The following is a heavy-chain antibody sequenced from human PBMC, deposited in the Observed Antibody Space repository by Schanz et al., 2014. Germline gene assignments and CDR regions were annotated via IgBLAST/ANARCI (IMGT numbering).Heavy chain of an antibody. CDR1: GFTFSGYS. D-gene: IGHD3-10*01. CDR2: IGVDGTTT. V-gene: IGHV3-23*04. Sequence: VQLVDSGGGLVQPGGSLRLSCAASGFTFSGYSMNWVRQAPGKGLEWVSVIGVDGTTTYYADSVKGRFTISRDNSKNTLYLQMNSLRPEDTAVYYCAKYRGYYRVSGSYRELEYWGQGTLVTVSS. CDR3: AKYRGYYRVSGSYRELEY. J-gene: IGHJ4*02.